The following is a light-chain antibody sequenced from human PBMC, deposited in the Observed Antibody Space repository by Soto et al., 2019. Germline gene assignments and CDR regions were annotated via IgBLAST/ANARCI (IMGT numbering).Light chain of an antibody. CDR3: HHGKIFPIT. J-gene: IGKJ5*01. Sequence: MDQCRAALDGTVRDRVTITCRASQTISSWLAWYQQKPGKAPKLLIYKASTLKSGVPSRFSGSGSGTEFTLTLSSLQPEDALTDYSHHGKIFPITQGQGTRLEIK. CDR2: KAS. V-gene: IGKV1-5*03. CDR1: QTISSW.